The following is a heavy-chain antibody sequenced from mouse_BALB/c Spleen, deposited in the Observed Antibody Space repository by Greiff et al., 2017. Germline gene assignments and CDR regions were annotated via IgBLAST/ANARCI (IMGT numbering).Heavy chain of an antibody. CDR1: GYTFTNYW. V-gene: IGHV1-63*02. CDR2: IYPGGGYT. D-gene: IGHD2-12*01. Sequence: QVQLQQSGAELVRPGTSVKMSCKAAGYTFTNYWIGWVKQRPGHGLEWIGEIYPGGGYTNYNEKFKGKATLTADTASRTAYMQLSSLTSEDSAIYYCARGGYDRNLFAYWGQGTLVTVSA. CDR3: ARGGYDRNLFAY. J-gene: IGHJ3*01.